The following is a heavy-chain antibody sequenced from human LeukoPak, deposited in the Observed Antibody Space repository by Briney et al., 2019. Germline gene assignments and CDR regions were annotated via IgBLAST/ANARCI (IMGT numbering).Heavy chain of an antibody. J-gene: IGHJ4*02. CDR2: IYYSGST. Sequence: PSETLSLTCTVSGGSISSYYWSWIRQPPGKGLEWIGYIYYSGSTNYNPSLKSRVTISVDTSKNQFSLKLSSVTAADTAVYYGARARGDGKWTHRDFDYCGEGALGSVSS. CDR1: GGSISSYY. CDR3: ARARGDGKWTHRDFDY. V-gene: IGHV4-59*01. D-gene: IGHD2-15*01.